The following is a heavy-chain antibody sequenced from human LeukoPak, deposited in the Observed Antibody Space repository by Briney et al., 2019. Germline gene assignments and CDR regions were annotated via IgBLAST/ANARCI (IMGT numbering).Heavy chain of an antibody. V-gene: IGHV3-20*04. D-gene: IGHD3-3*01. Sequence: PGGSLRLSCAASGFTFDDYGMNWVRQAPGKGLEWVSGINWNGGSTGYADSVKGRFTISRDNAKSSLYLQMNSLRAEDTALYYCASTIFGGFDPWGQGTLVTVSS. J-gene: IGHJ5*02. CDR2: INWNGGST. CDR1: GFTFDDYG. CDR3: ASTIFGGFDP.